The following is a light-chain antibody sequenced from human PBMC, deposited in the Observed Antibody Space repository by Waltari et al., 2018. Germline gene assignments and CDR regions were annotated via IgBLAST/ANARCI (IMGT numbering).Light chain of an antibody. CDR3: QRFDSSSVT. V-gene: IGKV3-20*01. CDR2: GAS. J-gene: IGKJ2*01. CDR1: QSVSSSY. Sequence: EIVLTQSPGTLSLSPGERATPSCRASQSVSSSYLAWYQQKPGPAPSLLIYGASSRATGVPDRFSGGGSGTDFTLTISRLEPEDFAVYYCQRFDSSSVTFGQGTKLEIK.